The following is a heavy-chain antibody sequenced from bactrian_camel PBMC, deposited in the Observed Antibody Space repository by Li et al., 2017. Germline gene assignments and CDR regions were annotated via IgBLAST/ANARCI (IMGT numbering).Heavy chain of an antibody. CDR3: AKGGLVAASWVDPTEYHD. D-gene: IGHD2*01. J-gene: IGHJ4*01. V-gene: IGHV3S40*01. Sequence: DVQLVESGGGLVQPGGSLRVSCAASGFTVRNYYMSWVRQALGKGLEWVSTIAKDGDSTYYADSVKGRFTISRDNAKNTVSLQLNSLKTSDMAIYHCAKGGLVAASWVDPTEYHDWGQGTQVTVS. CDR1: GFTVRNYY. CDR2: IAKDGDST.